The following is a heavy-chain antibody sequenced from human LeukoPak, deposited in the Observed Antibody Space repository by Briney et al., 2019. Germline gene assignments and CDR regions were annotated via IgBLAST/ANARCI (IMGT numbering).Heavy chain of an antibody. CDR3: AREQSGGTFDD. D-gene: IGHD1-26*01. CDR1: GYIFTSYY. V-gene: IGHV1-46*01. J-gene: IGHJ4*02. CDR2: INPSDGSA. Sequence: ASVKVSCKASGYIFTSYYMHWVRQAPGQGLEWMGIINPSDGSATYAQKFQGRVTMTKDTSTSTVYMEVSSLRSEDTAVYYCAREQSGGTFDDWGQGTLVTVSS.